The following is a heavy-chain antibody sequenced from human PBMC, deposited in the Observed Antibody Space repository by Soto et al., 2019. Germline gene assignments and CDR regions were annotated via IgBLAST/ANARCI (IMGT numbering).Heavy chain of an antibody. CDR1: GFTFSSYA. CDR2: ISGSGGST. CDR3: ATASIAAPTEYYFDY. Sequence: GGSLRLSCAASGFTFSSYAMSWVRQAPGKWLEWVSAISGSGGSTYYADSVKGRFTISRDNSKNTLYLQMNSLRAEDTAVYYCATASIAAPTEYYFDYWGQGXLVTVYS. D-gene: IGHD6-6*01. V-gene: IGHV3-23*01. J-gene: IGHJ4*02.